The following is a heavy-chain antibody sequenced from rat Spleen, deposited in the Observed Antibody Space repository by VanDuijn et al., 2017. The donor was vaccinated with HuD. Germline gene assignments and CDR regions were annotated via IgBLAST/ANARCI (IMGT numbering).Heavy chain of an antibody. CDR1: GFTFSNYD. CDR3: ARHYGGYSEYVMDA. Sequence: EVQLVDHGGGLVQPGRSLKLSCAASGFTFSNYDMAWVRQAPTKGLEWVASISTGGGNTYYRDSVKGRFTISRDNAKNTLYLQMDSLRSEDTATYYCARHYGGYSEYVMDAWGQGASVTVSS. J-gene: IGHJ4*01. D-gene: IGHD1-11*01. CDR2: ISTGGGNT. V-gene: IGHV5S23*01.